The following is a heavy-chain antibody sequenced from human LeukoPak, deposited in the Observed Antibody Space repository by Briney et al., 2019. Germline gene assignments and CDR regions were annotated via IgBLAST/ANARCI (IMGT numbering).Heavy chain of an antibody. CDR2: IYSGGST. V-gene: IGHV3-66*01. J-gene: IGHJ4*02. D-gene: IGHD3-10*01. CDR3: ARDRRGGLRLPYYYGSGSYYDY. CDR1: GFTVSSNY. Sequence: PGGSLRLSCAASGFTVSSNYMSWVRQAPGKGLEWVSVIYSGGSTYYADSVKGRFTISRDNSKNTLYLQMNSLRVEDTAVYYCARDRRGGLRLPYYYGSGSYYDYWGQGTLVTVSS.